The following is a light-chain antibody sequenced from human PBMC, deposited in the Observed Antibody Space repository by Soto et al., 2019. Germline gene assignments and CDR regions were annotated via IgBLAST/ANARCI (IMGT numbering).Light chain of an antibody. V-gene: IGKV1-5*03. J-gene: IGKJ1*01. CDR2: KAS. CDR1: QSISSW. CDR3: QQYNTSPWT. Sequence: DIQMTQSPSILSASVGDRVTITCRASQSISSWLAWYQQKPGKAPNLLIYKASHLENGVPSRFSGSGSGTEFTLTISSLQPDDFATYYCQQYNTSPWTFGQGTKVDIK.